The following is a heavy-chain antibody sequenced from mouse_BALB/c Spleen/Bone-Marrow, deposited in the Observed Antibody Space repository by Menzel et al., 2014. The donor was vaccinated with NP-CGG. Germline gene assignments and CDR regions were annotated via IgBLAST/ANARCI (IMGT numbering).Heavy chain of an antibody. V-gene: IGHV6-6*02. CDR2: IRLKSNNYGT. J-gene: IGHJ2*01. Sequence: EVQRQESGAGLVQPGGSTKLSCVASGFTFSNYWMNWVRQSPEKGLEWVAEIRLKSNNYGTHYAVSVKGRFTISKDDSKSSVYRQMSNLRAEDNGIECDTLHYFVYYDYWGQGTPLTVSS. CDR3: TLHYFVYYDY. CDR1: GFTFSNYW. D-gene: IGHD1-2*01.